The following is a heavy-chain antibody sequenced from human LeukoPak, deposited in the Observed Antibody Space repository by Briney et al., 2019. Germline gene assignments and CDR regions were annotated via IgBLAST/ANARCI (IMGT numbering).Heavy chain of an antibody. CDR1: GGSISSYY. CDR3: ARDHSSSSEDY. CDR2: IYYSGST. V-gene: IGHV4-59*12. Sequence: PSETLSLTCTVSGGSISSYYWSWIRQPPGKGLEWMGYIYYSGSTNYNPSLKSRVTISVDTSKNQFSLKLNSVTAADTAVYYCARDHSSSSEDYWGQGTLVTVSS. J-gene: IGHJ4*02. D-gene: IGHD6-13*01.